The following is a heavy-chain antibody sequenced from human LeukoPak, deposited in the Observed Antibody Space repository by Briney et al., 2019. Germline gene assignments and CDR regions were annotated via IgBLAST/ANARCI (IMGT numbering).Heavy chain of an antibody. CDR2: ISSSSSYI. CDR3: ARGGCNWNWTAGDY. Sequence: GGSLRLSCAASGFTFSSYSMNWVRQAPGKGLEWVSSISSSSSYIYYADSVKGRFTISRDNAKNSLYLQMNSLRAEDTAVYYCARGGCNWNWTAGDYWGQGTLVTVAS. D-gene: IGHD1-7*01. V-gene: IGHV3-21*01. J-gene: IGHJ4*02. CDR1: GFTFSSYS.